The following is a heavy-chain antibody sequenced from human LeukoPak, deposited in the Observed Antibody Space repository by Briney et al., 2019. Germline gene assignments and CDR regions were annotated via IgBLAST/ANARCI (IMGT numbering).Heavy chain of an antibody. Sequence: SETLSLTCAVYGGSFSGYYWSWIRQPPGKGLEWIGEITHRGSTNYNPSLKSRVTISVDTSKNKFSLKLSPVTAADTAVYYCARDRPMIYYYDSSGHKKGYYFDYWGQGTLVPVSS. CDR2: ITHRGST. CDR3: ARDRPMIYYYDSSGHKKGYYFDY. D-gene: IGHD3-22*01. V-gene: IGHV4-34*01. CDR1: GGSFSGYY. J-gene: IGHJ4*02.